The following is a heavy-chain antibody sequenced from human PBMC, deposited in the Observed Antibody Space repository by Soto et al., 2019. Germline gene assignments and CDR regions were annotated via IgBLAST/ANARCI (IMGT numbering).Heavy chain of an antibody. D-gene: IGHD6-13*01. CDR1: GYGSTGCY. Sequence: ASVQVSWEYCGYGSTGCYMHWVRQAHGQGLEWMGWINPNSGGTNYAQKFQGRVTMTRDTSISTAYMELSRLRSDDTAVYYCAGFGIAAAGPVWGQGTTVTVSS. V-gene: IGHV1-2*02. J-gene: IGHJ6*02. CDR2: INPNSGGT. CDR3: AGFGIAAAGPV.